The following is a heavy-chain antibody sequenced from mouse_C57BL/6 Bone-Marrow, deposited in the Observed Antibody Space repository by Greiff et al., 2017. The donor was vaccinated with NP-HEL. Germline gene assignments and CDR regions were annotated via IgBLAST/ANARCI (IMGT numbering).Heavy chain of an antibody. CDR1: GFTFSSYG. CDR3: ARRGSSGYLYYAMDY. V-gene: IGHV5-6*01. CDR2: ISSGGSYT. D-gene: IGHD3-2*02. J-gene: IGHJ4*01. Sequence: EVKLVESGGDLVKPGGSLKLSCAASGFTFSSYGMSWVRQTPDKRLEWVATISSGGSYTYYPDSVKGRFTISRDNAKNTLYLQMSSLKSEDTAMYYCARRGSSGYLYYAMDYWGQGTSVTVSS.